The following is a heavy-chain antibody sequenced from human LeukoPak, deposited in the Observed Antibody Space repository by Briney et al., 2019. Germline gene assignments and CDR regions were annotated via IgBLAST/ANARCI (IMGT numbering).Heavy chain of an antibody. D-gene: IGHD3-10*01. Sequence: PSETLSLTCAVSGGSISSSNWWSWVRQPPGKGLEWIGEIYHSGSTNYNPSLKSRVTISVDPSKNQFSLKLSSVPAADTAVYYCARGRGYYGSGSYYYMDVWGKGTTVTVSS. CDR1: GGSISSSNW. J-gene: IGHJ6*03. CDR3: ARGRGYYGSGSYYYMDV. CDR2: IYHSGST. V-gene: IGHV4-4*02.